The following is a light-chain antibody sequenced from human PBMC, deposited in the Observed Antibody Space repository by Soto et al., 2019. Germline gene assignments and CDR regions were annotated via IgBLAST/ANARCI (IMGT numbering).Light chain of an antibody. CDR2: SNN. CDR1: SSNIGSNT. CDR3: AACDGSLNGWV. V-gene: IGLV1-44*01. J-gene: IGLJ3*02. Sequence: QYVLTQPPSASGTPGQRVTISCSGSSSNIGSNTVNWYQQLPGTAPKLLIYSNNQRPSGVPDRFSGSKSGTSASLAISGLQGEDGADYYCAACDGSLNGWVFGGGTKLTVL.